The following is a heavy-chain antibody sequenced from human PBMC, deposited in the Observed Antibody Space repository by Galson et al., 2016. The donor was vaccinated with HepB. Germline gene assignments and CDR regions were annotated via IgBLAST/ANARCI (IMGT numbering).Heavy chain of an antibody. CDR1: GDSISGPY. Sequence: SETLSLTCAVSGDSISGPYWTWIRQPPGKGLQWIGYIYSSGSTNYSYSLKSRLTMSIDASKNQFSLKLTSVTAADTAVYYCAKGGTRRHDFWGQGILVTVSS. CDR3: AKGGTRRHDF. V-gene: IGHV4-59*11. J-gene: IGHJ4*02. CDR2: IYSSGST. D-gene: IGHD1-1*01.